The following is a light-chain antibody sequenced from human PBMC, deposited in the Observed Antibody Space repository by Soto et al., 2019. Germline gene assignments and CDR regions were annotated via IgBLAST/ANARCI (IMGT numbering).Light chain of an antibody. Sequence: EIVMNQSPATRSVSPGERSTLSCRAIQIVSSNLAWYQQKPGQAPRLLIYGASTRATGIPARFSGSGSGTDFTLTISRLEPEDFAVYYCQQYGYLGTFGQGTKVDI. V-gene: IGKV3D-15*01. CDR1: QIVSSN. CDR2: GAS. J-gene: IGKJ1*01. CDR3: QQYGYLGT.